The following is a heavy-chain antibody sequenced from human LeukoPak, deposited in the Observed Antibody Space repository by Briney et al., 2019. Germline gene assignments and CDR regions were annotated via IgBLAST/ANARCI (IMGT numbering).Heavy chain of an antibody. V-gene: IGHV3-23*01. CDR1: GFTFSSYA. CDR2: ISGSGGST. Sequence: PGGSLRLSCAASGFTFSSYAMSWVRQAPGKGLVWVSAISGSGGSTYYADSVKGRFTISRDNSKNTLYLQMNSLRAEDTAVYYCAKALRRDGYNFVYYYYGMDVWGQGTTVTVSS. CDR3: AKALRRDGYNFVYYYYGMDV. D-gene: IGHD5-24*01. J-gene: IGHJ6*02.